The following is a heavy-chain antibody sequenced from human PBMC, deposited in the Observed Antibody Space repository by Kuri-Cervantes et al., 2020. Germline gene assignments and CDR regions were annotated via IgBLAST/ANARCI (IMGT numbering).Heavy chain of an antibody. CDR3: AREYCSGGSCYYFDY. Sequence: SVKVSCKASGGTFSSYAISWVRQAPGQGLEWMGGIIPIFGTTNYAQKFQGRVTMTRNTSISTAYMELSSLRSEDTAVYYCAREYCSGGSCYYFDYWGQGTLVTVSS. CDR2: IIPIFGTT. V-gene: IGHV1-69*05. CDR1: GGTFSSYA. J-gene: IGHJ4*02. D-gene: IGHD2-15*01.